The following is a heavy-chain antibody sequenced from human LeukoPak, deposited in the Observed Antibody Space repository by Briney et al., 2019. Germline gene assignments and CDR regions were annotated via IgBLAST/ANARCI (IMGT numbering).Heavy chain of an antibody. J-gene: IGHJ4*02. CDR1: GYSISSGYY. D-gene: IGHD3-3*01. Sequence: PSETLSLTCDVSGYSISSGYYWGWIRQPPGKGMEWIGSIYHSGSTYYNPSLKSRVTISVDTSKNQFSLKLSSVTAADTAVYYCARMYYDFWSGQYYFDYWGQGTLVTVSS. V-gene: IGHV4-38-2*01. CDR2: IYHSGST. CDR3: ARMYYDFWSGQYYFDY.